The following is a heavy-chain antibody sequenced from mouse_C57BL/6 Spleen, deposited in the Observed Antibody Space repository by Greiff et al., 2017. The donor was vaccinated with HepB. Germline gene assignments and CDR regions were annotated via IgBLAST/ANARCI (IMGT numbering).Heavy chain of an antibody. CDR2: IHPNSGNT. V-gene: IGHV1-64*01. J-gene: IGHJ2*01. CDR3: AATTVVPFDY. Sequence: VQLKQPGAELVKPGASVKLSCKASGYTFTSYWMHWVKQRPGQGLEWIGMIHPNSGNTNYNEKFKSKATLTVDKSSSTAYMQLSSLTSEDSAVYYCAATTVVPFDYWGQGTTLTVSS. D-gene: IGHD1-1*01. CDR1: GYTFTSYW.